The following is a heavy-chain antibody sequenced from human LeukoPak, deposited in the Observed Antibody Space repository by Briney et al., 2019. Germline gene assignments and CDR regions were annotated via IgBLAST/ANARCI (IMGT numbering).Heavy chain of an antibody. CDR2: ISFSGANS. CDR1: GFTFSDSA. V-gene: IGHV3-23*01. Sequence: PGGSLRLSCAASGFTFSDSAVTWVRQAPGKGLDWVSLISFSGANSYYADSVKGRFTISRDNSKDTLFLQMNSLRAEDTAIYYCARDIQLSTWGLGTMVTVSS. CDR3: ARDIQLST. J-gene: IGHJ3*01. D-gene: IGHD5-24*01.